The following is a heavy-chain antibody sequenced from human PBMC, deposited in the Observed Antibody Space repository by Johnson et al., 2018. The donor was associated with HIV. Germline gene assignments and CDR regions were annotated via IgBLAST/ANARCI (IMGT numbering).Heavy chain of an antibody. CDR2: ISYDGSNK. V-gene: IGHV3-30-3*01. CDR3: AREPGLVAAFDI. CDR1: GFTFSSYA. J-gene: IGHJ3*02. D-gene: IGHD6-19*01. Sequence: QVQLVESGGGVVQPGRSLRLSCAASGFTFSSYAMHWVRQAPGKGLEWVAVISYDGSNKYYADSVKGRFTISRDSSKNTLYLQMNSLRAEDTAVYYCAREPGLVAAFDIWGQGTMVTVSS.